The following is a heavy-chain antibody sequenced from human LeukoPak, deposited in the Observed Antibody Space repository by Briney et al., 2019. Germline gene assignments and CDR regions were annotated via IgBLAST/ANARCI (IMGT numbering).Heavy chain of an antibody. Sequence: PSETLSLTCTVSGGSISSSSYYWGWIRQPPGKGLEWIGSIYYSGSTYYNPSLKSRVTISVDTSKNQFSLKLSSVTAADTAMYYCASGRDSNPFDYWGQGTLVTVSS. V-gene: IGHV4-39*07. J-gene: IGHJ4*02. CDR3: ASGRDSNPFDY. CDR1: GGSISSSSYY. CDR2: IYYSGST. D-gene: IGHD4-11*01.